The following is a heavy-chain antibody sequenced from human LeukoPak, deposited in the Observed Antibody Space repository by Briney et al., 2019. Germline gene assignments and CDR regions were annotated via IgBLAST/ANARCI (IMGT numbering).Heavy chain of an antibody. J-gene: IGHJ3*02. CDR1: GYTLTGNY. V-gene: IGHV1-2*02. CDR2: INPNSGGT. Sequence: ASVKVTCKASGYTLTGNYMHWVRQAPGQGLEWMGWINPNSGGTNYALKFQGRVTMTRDTSISTAYMELSRLTSDDTTIYYCATTLHIVVVTWHAFDIWGQGTMVTVSS. D-gene: IGHD2-21*02. CDR3: ATTLHIVVVTWHAFDI.